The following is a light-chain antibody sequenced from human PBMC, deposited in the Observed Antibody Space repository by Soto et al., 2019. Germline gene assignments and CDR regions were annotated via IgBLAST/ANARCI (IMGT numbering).Light chain of an antibody. Sequence: QSALTQPPSASGSAGQSVSISCSGGSSDVGGSKYVSWYQVKPGKAPKLIIYEVNRRPEGAPYRFSGSESGNTASLTVSGLQAEDEGDYYCFSYADSNNFVFGSGTKVTVL. CDR1: SSDVGGSKY. J-gene: IGLJ1*01. CDR3: FSYADSNNFV. V-gene: IGLV2-8*01. CDR2: EVN.